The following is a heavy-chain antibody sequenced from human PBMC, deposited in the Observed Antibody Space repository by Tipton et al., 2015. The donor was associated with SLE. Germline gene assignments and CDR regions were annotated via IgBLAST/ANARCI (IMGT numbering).Heavy chain of an antibody. CDR2: IYYDGSKK. CDR3: ARQCLGFRDLDYYYQGRDV. CDR1: GFTFRSYG. D-gene: IGHD3-10*01. Sequence: SLRLSCAASGFTFRSYGMHWARPAPGKGPEWVAVIYYDGSKKYYADSVKGRFTISRDNSKNTVYLQMNSLRAEDTAVYYCARQCLGFRDLDYYYQGRDVWGQGSMVCVSS. J-gene: IGHJ6*02. V-gene: IGHV3-30*03.